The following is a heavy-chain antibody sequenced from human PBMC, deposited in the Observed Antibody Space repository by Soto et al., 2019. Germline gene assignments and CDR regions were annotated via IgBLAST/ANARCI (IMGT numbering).Heavy chain of an antibody. Sequence: SETLSLTCAVYGGSFSGYYWSWIRQPPGKGLEWIGEINHSGSTNYNPSLKSRVTISVDTSKNQFSLKLSSVTAADTAVYYCARLKYYDILTGYFYYFAYWGQGTLVTVSS. D-gene: IGHD3-9*01. CDR3: ARLKYYDILTGYFYYFAY. J-gene: IGHJ4*02. V-gene: IGHV4-34*01. CDR2: INHSGST. CDR1: GGSFSGYY.